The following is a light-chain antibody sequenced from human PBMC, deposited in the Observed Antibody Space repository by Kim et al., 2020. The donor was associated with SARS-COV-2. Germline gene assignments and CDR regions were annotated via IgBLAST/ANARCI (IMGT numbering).Light chain of an antibody. CDR3: QQTYISPFT. Sequence: DIQMTQSPSTLSASVGGRVTITCRTSQNINSHLTWYHQKPGRAPKLLIYAASTLQCGVPSRFSGGGSETDFTLTISSLQPEDFATYFCQQTYISPFTFGPGTKVDIK. V-gene: IGKV1-39*01. CDR2: AAS. J-gene: IGKJ3*01. CDR1: QNINSH.